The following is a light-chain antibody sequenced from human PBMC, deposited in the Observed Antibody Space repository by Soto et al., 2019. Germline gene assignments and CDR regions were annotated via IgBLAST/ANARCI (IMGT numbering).Light chain of an antibody. J-gene: IGLJ1*01. Sequence: QSALTQPASVSGSPGQSITISCTGTSSDVGGYNFVSWYQQRPGKAPNLMIYEVSNRPSGVSNRFSGSKSGNTASLTISGLQAEDEADYYCSSYTSSSTLVFGTGTKLTVL. V-gene: IGLV2-14*01. CDR3: SSYTSSSTLV. CDR2: EVS. CDR1: SSDVGGYNF.